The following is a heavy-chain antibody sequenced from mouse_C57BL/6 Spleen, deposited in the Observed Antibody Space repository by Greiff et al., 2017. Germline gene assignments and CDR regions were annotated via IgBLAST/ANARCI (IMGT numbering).Heavy chain of an antibody. CDR3: AREDYGSSYGY. J-gene: IGHJ2*01. CDR1: GYTFTSYW. D-gene: IGHD1-1*01. CDR2: IDPSDSYT. V-gene: IGHV1-59*01. Sequence: VQLQQPGAELVRPGTSVKLSCKASGYTFTSYWMHWVKQRPGQGLEWIGVIDPSDSYTNYNQKLKGKSTLTVDTSSSTAYMQLSSLTSEDSAVYYCAREDYGSSYGYWGQGTTLTVSS.